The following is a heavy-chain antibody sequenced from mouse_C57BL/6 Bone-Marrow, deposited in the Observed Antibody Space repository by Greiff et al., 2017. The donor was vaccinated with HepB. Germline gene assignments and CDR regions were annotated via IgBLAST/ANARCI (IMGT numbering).Heavy chain of an antibody. V-gene: IGHV10-1*01. CDR1: GFSFNTYA. CDR3: VRVFDSSDAIGY. D-gene: IGHD3-2*01. Sequence: EVQLVESGGGLVQPKGSLKLSCAASGFSFNTYAMNWVRQAPGKGLEWVARIRSKSNNYATYYADSVKDRFTISRDDSESMLYLQMNNLKTEDTAMYYCVRVFDSSDAIGYWGEGTSVTVSS. CDR2: IRSKSNNYAT. J-gene: IGHJ4*01.